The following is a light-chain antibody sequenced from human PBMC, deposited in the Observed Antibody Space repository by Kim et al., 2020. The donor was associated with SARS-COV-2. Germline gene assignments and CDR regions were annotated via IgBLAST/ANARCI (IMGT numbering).Light chain of an antibody. J-gene: IGKJ1*01. V-gene: IGKV1-27*01. CDR3: QKYNSAPWT. Sequence: ASVGDRVTITRRASQDIANSLAWYQQKPGKVPKLLIYAASPLQSGVPSRFSGSGSGTQFTLTIGSLQTEDVATYYCQKYNSAPWTFGPGTKVDIK. CDR2: AAS. CDR1: QDIANS.